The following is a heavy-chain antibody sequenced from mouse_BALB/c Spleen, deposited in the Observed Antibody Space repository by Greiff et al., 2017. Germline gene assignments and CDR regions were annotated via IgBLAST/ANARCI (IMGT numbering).Heavy chain of an antibody. V-gene: IGHV1-7*01. CDR3: ARSDGNYEGFAY. CDR1: GYTFTSYW. D-gene: IGHD2-1*01. CDR2: INPSTGYT. Sequence: VQLQQSGAELAKPGASVKMSCKASGYTFTSYWMHWVKQRPGQGLEWIGYINPSTGYTEYNQKFKDKATLTADKSSSTAYMQLSSLTSEDSAVYYCARSDGNYEGFAYWGQGTLVTVSA. J-gene: IGHJ3*01.